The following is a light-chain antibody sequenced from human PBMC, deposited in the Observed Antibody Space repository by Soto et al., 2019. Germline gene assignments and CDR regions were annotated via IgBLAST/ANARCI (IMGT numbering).Light chain of an antibody. CDR2: ANN. J-gene: IGLJ3*02. Sequence: QSVLTQPPSASGTPGQRVTMSCSGRSSNIGRNTVNWYQQLPRTAPEVVIYANNQRPSGVPDRFSGSKSGTSASLVISGLQSEDEADYYCAAWDDSLTGWVFGGGTKLTVL. V-gene: IGLV1-44*01. CDR1: SSNIGRNT. CDR3: AAWDDSLTGWV.